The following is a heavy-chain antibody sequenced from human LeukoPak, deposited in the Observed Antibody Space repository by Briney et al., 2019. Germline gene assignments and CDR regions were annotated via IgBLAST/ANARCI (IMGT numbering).Heavy chain of an antibody. CDR2: IKQDGSEK. J-gene: IGHJ4*02. V-gene: IGHV3-7*01. CDR3: ATSRGSWPDYFDY. CDR1: GFTFSDYW. D-gene: IGHD6-13*01. Sequence: QPGGSLRLSCVASGFTFSDYWMTWVRQAPGKGLEWVANIKQDGSEKYYVDSVKGRFSISRDNAKNSLYLQMKSLRAEDTAVYYCATSRGSWPDYFDYWGQGTLVTVSS.